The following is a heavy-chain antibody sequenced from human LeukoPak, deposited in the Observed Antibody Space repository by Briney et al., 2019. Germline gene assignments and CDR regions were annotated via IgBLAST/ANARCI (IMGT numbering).Heavy chain of an antibody. CDR1: GFTFSSYT. Sequence: PGGSLRLSCAASGFTFSSYTMNWVRQAPGKGLQSVSSISSSSSYIYYADSVKGRFTISRDNAKNSLYLQMNSLRAEDTAVYYCARDLEEYCSGGSCSLFDYWGQGTLVTVSS. V-gene: IGHV3-21*01. CDR2: ISSSSSYI. J-gene: IGHJ4*02. CDR3: ARDLEEYCSGGSCSLFDY. D-gene: IGHD2-15*01.